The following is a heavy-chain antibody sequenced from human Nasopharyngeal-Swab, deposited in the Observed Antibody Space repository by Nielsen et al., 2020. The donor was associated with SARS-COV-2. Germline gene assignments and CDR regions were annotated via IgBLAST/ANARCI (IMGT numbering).Heavy chain of an antibody. CDR1: GGSFSGYY. V-gene: IGHV4-34*01. D-gene: IGHD3-10*01. CDR2: INHSGST. J-gene: IGHJ4*02. Sequence: SETLSLTCAVYGGSFSGYYWSWIRQPPGKGLEWIGEINHSGSTNYNPSLKSRVTISVDTSKNQFSLKLSSVTAAGTAVYYCARSRAALLWFGESRHLFDYWGQGTLVTVYS. CDR3: ARSRAALLWFGESRHLFDY.